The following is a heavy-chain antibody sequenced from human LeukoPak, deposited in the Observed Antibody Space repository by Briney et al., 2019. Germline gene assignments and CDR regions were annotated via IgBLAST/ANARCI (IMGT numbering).Heavy chain of an antibody. D-gene: IGHD1-26*01. CDR2: MTGDGGSI. V-gene: IGHV3-64D*09. J-gene: IGHJ5*01. Sequence: GGSLRLSCSASGSTFSTDTMYWVRQAPGKGLEYVSGMTGDGGSIEYADSVKGRFTISRENSENTVYLQMSGLRTEDTAVYYCARRSGGFDSWGQGTLVTVSS. CDR3: ARRSGGFDS. CDR1: GSTFSTDT.